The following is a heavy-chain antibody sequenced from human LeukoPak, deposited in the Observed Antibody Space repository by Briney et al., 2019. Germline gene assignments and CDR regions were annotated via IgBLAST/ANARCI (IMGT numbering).Heavy chain of an antibody. V-gene: IGHV3-33*06. Sequence: GGSLRLSCAASGFTFSGYVMHWVRQAPAKGLEWVAVIWYDGSDKYYADSVKGGFTISRENSKNTLYLQMNSLGAEETAVYYCAKGPGRRLGELSSWGQGTLVTVSS. D-gene: IGHD3-16*02. J-gene: IGHJ5*02. CDR2: IWYDGSDK. CDR3: AKGPGRRLGELSS. CDR1: GFTFSGYV.